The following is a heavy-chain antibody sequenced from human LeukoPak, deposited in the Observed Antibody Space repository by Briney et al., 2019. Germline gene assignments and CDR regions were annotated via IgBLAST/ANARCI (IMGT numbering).Heavy chain of an antibody. CDR3: ARHGTEDY. CDR1: GGSFSGYY. Sequence: SETLSLTCAVYGGSFSGYYWSWIRQPPGKGLEWIGEINHSGSTNYNPSLKSRVTISVDTSKNQFSLKLSSVTAADTAVYYCARHGTEDYWGQGTLVTVSS. J-gene: IGHJ4*02. CDR2: INHSGST. V-gene: IGHV4-34*01. D-gene: IGHD3-10*01.